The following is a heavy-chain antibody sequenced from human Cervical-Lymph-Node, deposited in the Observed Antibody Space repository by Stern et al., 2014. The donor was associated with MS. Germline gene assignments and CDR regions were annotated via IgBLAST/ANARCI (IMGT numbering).Heavy chain of an antibody. Sequence: HVQLMQSGAEVPKPGSSVKVSCNASGGTFSKFPSSWVRQAPGQGLEWMGGIFPVFGTPTYAQEFRGRVTITADVSTSTVYMELSSLRSDDTAVYYCALSSETSDRWYSLGYDLWGQGTLVTVSS. V-gene: IGHV1-69*01. J-gene: IGHJ5*02. CDR3: ALSSETSDRWYSLGYDL. CDR1: GGTFSKFP. CDR2: IFPVFGTP. D-gene: IGHD6-13*01.